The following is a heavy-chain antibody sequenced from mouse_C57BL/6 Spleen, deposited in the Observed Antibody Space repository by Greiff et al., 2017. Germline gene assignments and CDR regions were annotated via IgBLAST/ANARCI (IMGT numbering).Heavy chain of an antibody. CDR2: FHPYNDDT. V-gene: IGHV1-47*01. CDR3: ARGGDYYPYFDY. J-gene: IGHJ2*01. CDR1: GYTFTTYP. Sequence: VKLQESGAELVKPGASVKMSCKASGYTFTTYPIEWMKQNHGKSLEWIGNFHPYNDDTKYNEKFKGKATLTVEKSSSTVYLELSRLTSDDSAVYYCARGGDYYPYFDYWGQGTTLTVSS. D-gene: IGHD1-1*01.